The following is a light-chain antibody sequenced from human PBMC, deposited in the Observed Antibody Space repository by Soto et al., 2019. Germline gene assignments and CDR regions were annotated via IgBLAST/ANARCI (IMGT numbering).Light chain of an antibody. CDR2: GAS. CDR3: SSHTISSALQV. Sequence: QSVLTQPASVSGSPGQSITISCTGTISDFVVYNYVSWYQQHPGKAPKLMIYGASNRPSGVSNRFSGSKSGNTASLTISGLQADAAADYYCSSHTISSALQVFGTGTKVTVL. CDR1: ISDFVVYNY. J-gene: IGLJ1*01. V-gene: IGLV2-14*01.